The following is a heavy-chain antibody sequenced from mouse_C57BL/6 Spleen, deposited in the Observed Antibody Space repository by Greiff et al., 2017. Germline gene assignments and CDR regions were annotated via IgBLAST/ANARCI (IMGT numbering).Heavy chain of an antibody. CDR1: GFSLTSYG. V-gene: IGHV2-6-1*01. CDR2: IWSDGST. D-gene: IGHD1-1*01. Sequence: VKVVESGPGLVAPSQSLSITCTVSGFSLTSYGVHWVRQPPGKGLEWLVVIWSDGSTTYNSALKSRLSISKDNSKSQVFLKMNSLQTDDTAMYYCARHEDYYGGMDYWGQGTSVTVSS. CDR3: ARHEDYYGGMDY. J-gene: IGHJ4*01.